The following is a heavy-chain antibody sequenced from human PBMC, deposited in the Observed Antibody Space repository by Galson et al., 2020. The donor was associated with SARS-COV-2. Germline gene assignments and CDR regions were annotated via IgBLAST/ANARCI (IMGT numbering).Heavy chain of an antibody. V-gene: IGHV1-2*04. CDR2: INPNSGGT. CDR1: GYTFTGYY. J-gene: IGHJ6*02. CDR3: ARQPLYYYYGMDV. D-gene: IGHD6-25*01. Sequence: ASVKVSCKASGYTFTGYYMHWVRQAPGQGLEWMGWINPNSGGTNYAQKFQGWVTMTRDTSISTAYMELSRLRSDDTAVYYCARQPLYYYYGMDVWGQGTTVTGSS.